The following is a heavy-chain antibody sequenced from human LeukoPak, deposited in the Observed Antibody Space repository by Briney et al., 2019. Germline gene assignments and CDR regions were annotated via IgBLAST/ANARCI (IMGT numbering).Heavy chain of an antibody. J-gene: IGHJ4*02. CDR1: GFTFSSYS. V-gene: IGHV3-21*04. CDR3: AKHGRATPDY. D-gene: IGHD5-12*01. CDR2: ISSSSYI. Sequence: PGGSLRLSCAASGFTFSSYSMTWVRQAPGKGLEWVSSISSSSYIYYADSVKGRFTISRDNAKNSLYLQMNSLRAEDTALYYCAKHGRATPDYWGQGTLSPSPQ.